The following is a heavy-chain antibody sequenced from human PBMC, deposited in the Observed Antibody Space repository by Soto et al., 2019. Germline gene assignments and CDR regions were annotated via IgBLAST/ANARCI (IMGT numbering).Heavy chain of an antibody. V-gene: IGHV1-8*01. D-gene: IGHD6-19*01. CDR1: GYTFTSYD. CDR3: ARSVEWLASFDY. CDR2: MNPNSGNT. Sequence: QVQLVQSGAEVKKPGASEQVSCKASGYTFTSYDIDWVRQATGQGLEWMGWMNPNSGNTGNAQKFQGRITMTRNTSISTAYMELSSLRFEDTAVYYCARSVEWLASFDYWGQGTLVTVSS. J-gene: IGHJ4*02.